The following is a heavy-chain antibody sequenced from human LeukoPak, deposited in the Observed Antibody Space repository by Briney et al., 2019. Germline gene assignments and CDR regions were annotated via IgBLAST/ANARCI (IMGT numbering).Heavy chain of an antibody. Sequence: SETLSLTCTVSGGSISSYYWSWIRQPPGKGLEWIGYIYYSGSTNYNPSLKSRVTISVDTSKNQFSLKLSSVTAADTAVYYCARDYSGSYQVGWFDPWGQGTLVTVSS. CDR3: ARDYSGSYQVGWFDP. CDR2: IYYSGST. J-gene: IGHJ5*02. V-gene: IGHV4-59*01. CDR1: GGSISSYY. D-gene: IGHD1-26*01.